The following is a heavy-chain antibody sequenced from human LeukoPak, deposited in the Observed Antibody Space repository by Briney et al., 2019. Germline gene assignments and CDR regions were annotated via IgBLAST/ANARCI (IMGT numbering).Heavy chain of an antibody. Sequence: PGGSLRLSCAASGFTFSNAWMSWVRQAPGKGLEWVGRIKSKTDGGTTDYAAPVKGRFTISRDDSKNTLYLQMNSLKTEDTAVYYCARDIRYSSSWPTGFDPWGQGTLVTVSS. J-gene: IGHJ5*02. CDR1: GFTFSNAW. CDR3: ARDIRYSSSWPTGFDP. D-gene: IGHD6-13*01. CDR2: IKSKTDGGTT. V-gene: IGHV3-15*01.